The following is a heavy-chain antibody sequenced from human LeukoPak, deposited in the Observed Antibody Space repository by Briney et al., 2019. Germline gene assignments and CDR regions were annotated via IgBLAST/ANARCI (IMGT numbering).Heavy chain of an antibody. V-gene: IGHV3-33*06. CDR1: GFTFSSYG. J-gene: IGHJ4*02. CDR2: IWYDGSNK. D-gene: IGHD6-6*01. Sequence: GRSLRLSYAASGFTFSSYGMHWVRQAPGKGLEWVAVIWYDGSNKYYADSVRGRFTISRDNSKNTLYLQMNSLRAEDTAVYYCAKGGIAARQGYFNYWGQGTLVTVSS. CDR3: AKGGIAARQGYFNY.